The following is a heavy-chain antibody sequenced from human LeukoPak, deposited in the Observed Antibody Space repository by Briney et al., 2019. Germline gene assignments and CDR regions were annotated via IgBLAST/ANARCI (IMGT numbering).Heavy chain of an antibody. CDR3: AKGDFDL. CDR1: GFTFDDYA. Sequence: GGSLRLFCAASGFTFDDYAMHWVRQAPGKGLEWVSGISWNSGSIGYADSVKGRFTISRDNAKNSLYLQMNSLRAEDTALYYCAKGDFDLWGRGTLVTVSS. CDR2: ISWNSGSI. J-gene: IGHJ2*01. V-gene: IGHV3-9*01.